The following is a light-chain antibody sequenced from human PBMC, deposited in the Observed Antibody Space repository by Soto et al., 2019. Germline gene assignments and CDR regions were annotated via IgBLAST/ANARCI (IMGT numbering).Light chain of an antibody. Sequence: QSVLTQPASVSGSPGQSITISCTGTSSDVGGYNYVSWYQQHPGKAPKLMIYDVSNRPSGVSNRSSGSKSGNTASLTISGLQAEDEADYYCSSYTSSSTPLVFGTGTKVTVL. CDR2: DVS. J-gene: IGLJ1*01. CDR1: SSDVGGYNY. CDR3: SSYTSSSTPLV. V-gene: IGLV2-14*01.